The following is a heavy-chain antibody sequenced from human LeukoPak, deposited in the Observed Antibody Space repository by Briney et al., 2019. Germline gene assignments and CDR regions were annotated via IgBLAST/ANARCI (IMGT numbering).Heavy chain of an antibody. CDR1: GFTFDDYA. D-gene: IGHD1-26*01. Sequence: GGSLRLSCAASGFTFDDYAMHWVRQAPGKGLEWVSGISWNSGSIGYADSVKGRFTISRDNAKNSLYLQMNSLRAEDTAVYYCASRGWGGSYYFDYWGQGTLVTVSS. CDR3: ASRGWGGSYYFDY. V-gene: IGHV3-9*01. CDR2: ISWNSGSI. J-gene: IGHJ4*02.